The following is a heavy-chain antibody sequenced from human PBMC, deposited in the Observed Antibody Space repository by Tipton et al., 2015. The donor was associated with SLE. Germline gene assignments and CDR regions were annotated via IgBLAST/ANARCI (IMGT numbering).Heavy chain of an antibody. Sequence: SLRLSCAASGFTVSSNEMSWVRQAPGKGLEWVSSISGGSTYYADSRKGRFTISRDNSKNTLHLQMNSLRAEDTAVYYCATWDYSSGWYYFDYWGQGTLVTVSS. J-gene: IGHJ4*02. D-gene: IGHD6-19*01. CDR3: ATWDYSSGWYYFDY. CDR2: ISGGST. CDR1: GFTVSSNE. V-gene: IGHV3-38-3*01.